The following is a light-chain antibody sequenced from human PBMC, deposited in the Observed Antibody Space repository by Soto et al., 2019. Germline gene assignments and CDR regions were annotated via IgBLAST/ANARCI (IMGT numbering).Light chain of an antibody. CDR3: QRRSVRLT. Sequence: EIVLTQSPATLSLSPGERATLSCRASQSVRSYLAWYQQKPGQAPRLLIYDASNRATGIPARFSGSGSGTDFTLTISSQEHEDSAVYYCQRRSVRLTFGGGTKVEIK. CDR2: DAS. V-gene: IGKV3-11*01. J-gene: IGKJ4*01. CDR1: QSVRSY.